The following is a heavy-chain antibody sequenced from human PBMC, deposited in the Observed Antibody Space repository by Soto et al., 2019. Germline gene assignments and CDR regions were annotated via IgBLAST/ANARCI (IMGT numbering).Heavy chain of an antibody. D-gene: IGHD1-7*01. CDR3: ARDCSNWNSSWFDP. J-gene: IGHJ5*02. CDR2: IYYSGST. CDR1: GGSISSGGYY. V-gene: IGHV4-31*03. Sequence: SETLSLTCTVSGGSISSGGYYWSWIRQHPGKGLEWIGYIYYSGSTYYNPSLKSRVTISVDTSKNQFSLKLSSVTAADTAVYYCARDCSNWNSSWFDPWGQGTLVTVSS.